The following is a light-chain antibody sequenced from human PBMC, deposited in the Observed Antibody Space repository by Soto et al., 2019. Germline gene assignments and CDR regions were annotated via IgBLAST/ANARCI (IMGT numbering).Light chain of an antibody. CDR3: QQRSNWPLT. Sequence: IVLTHPPTALCLCPRERVTLSCRASQSVDSYLVWYQQKPGQAPRLLIFGASNRATGIPARFSGSGSGTDFTLTISSLEPEDFAVYYCQQRSNWPLTFGGGTKVDI. V-gene: IGKV3-11*01. CDR2: GAS. CDR1: QSVDSY. J-gene: IGKJ4*01.